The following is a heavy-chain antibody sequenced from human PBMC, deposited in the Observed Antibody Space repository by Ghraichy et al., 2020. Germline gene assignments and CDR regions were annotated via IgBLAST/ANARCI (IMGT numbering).Heavy chain of an antibody. CDR3: ARHVFSLGITYAFEV. CDR2: VSYSGTS. CDR1: GASLASSSYY. V-gene: IGHV4-39*01. D-gene: IGHD7-27*01. J-gene: IGHJ3*01. Sequence: SETLSLTCTVSGASLASSSYYWGWIRQPPGKGLQYIASVSYSGTSYHNPALESRVRVSVDKSKNQFSLRLTSVTAADSGIYYCARHVFSLGITYAFEVWGQGTMVTVSS.